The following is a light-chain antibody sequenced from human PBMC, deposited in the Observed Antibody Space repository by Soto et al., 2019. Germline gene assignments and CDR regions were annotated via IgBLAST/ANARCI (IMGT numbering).Light chain of an antibody. CDR3: QQRSNWPPT. CDR2: DAS. V-gene: IGKV3-11*01. J-gene: IGKJ1*01. Sequence: EIVLTQSPGTLSLSPGERATLSCRASQSISVTYLAWYQQKPGQAPRLLIYDASNRATGIPARFSGSGSGTDFTLTISSLEPEDFAVYYCQQRSNWPPTFGQGTKVEIK. CDR1: QSISVTY.